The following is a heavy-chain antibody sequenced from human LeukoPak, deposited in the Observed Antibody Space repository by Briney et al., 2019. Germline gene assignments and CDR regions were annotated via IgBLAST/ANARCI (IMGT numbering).Heavy chain of an antibody. Sequence: GGSLRLSCAASGFTFNSYALSWVRQAPGKGLEWVSHISASGGSTYSADSVKGRFTISRDSSKNAVYLQMNSLRAEDTAVYYCAKGPTDQDGYIHGYGADYWGQGTLVTVSS. V-gene: IGHV3-23*01. J-gene: IGHJ4*02. CDR3: AKGPTDQDGYIHGYGADY. CDR2: ISASGGST. CDR1: GFTFNSYA. D-gene: IGHD5-12*01.